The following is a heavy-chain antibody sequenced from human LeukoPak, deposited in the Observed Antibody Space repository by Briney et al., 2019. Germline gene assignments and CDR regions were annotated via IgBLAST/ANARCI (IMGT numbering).Heavy chain of an antibody. CDR1: GFTFSSYT. J-gene: IGHJ4*02. V-gene: IGHV3-48*03. Sequence: PGGSLRLSCAASGFTFSSYTMNWVRQAPGKGLEWVSSSSGSTIYYADSVKGRFTISRDNAKNSLYLQMNSLRAEDTAIYYCARKDSSGLDFGGQGTLVTVSS. CDR2: SSSGSTI. D-gene: IGHD6-19*01. CDR3: ARKDSSGLDF.